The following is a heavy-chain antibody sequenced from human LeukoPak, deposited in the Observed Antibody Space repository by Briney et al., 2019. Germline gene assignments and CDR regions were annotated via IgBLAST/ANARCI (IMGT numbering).Heavy chain of an antibody. V-gene: IGHV4-59*01. CDR2: VYSSGST. CDR1: GGSISSYY. CDR3: ARHYCNGGSCYYFNY. J-gene: IGHJ4*02. D-gene: IGHD2-15*01. Sequence: SETLSLTCTVSGGSISSYYWGWIRQPPGKGLEWIGYVYSSGSTNYNPSLKSRVTISVDTSKNQFSLKLSSVTAADTAVYYCARHYCNGGSCYYFNYWGQGALVTVSS.